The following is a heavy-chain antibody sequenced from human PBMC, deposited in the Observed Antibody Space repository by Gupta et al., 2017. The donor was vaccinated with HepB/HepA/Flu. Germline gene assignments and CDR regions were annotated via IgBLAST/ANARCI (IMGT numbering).Heavy chain of an antibody. CDR1: GFTFSSYW. J-gene: IGHJ4*02. Sequence: EVQMVESGGGLVQPGGSLRLSCAASGFTFSSYWMSWFRQAPGKGLEWVANIKQNGSEKYYVDSVKGRFTISRDNAKNSLYLQMNSLRAEDTAVYYCARVGYSYVLFDYWGQGTLVTVAS. V-gene: IGHV3-7*04. CDR2: IKQNGSEK. D-gene: IGHD5-18*01. CDR3: ARVGYSYVLFDY.